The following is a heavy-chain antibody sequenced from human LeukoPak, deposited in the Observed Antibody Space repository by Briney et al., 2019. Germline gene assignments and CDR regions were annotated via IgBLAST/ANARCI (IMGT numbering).Heavy chain of an antibody. Sequence: ASVKVSCKASGYTFTSYYMHWVRQAPGQGLEWMAILNPYGGSTKYAQKFQGRVTMTRDTSTSTLYMELSSLTSEDTAVYYCARDNRIVGQQLTPYYFDYWGQGTLVSVSS. V-gene: IGHV1-46*01. CDR2: LNPYGGST. J-gene: IGHJ4*02. CDR1: GYTFTSYY. D-gene: IGHD2-15*01. CDR3: ARDNRIVGQQLTPYYFDY.